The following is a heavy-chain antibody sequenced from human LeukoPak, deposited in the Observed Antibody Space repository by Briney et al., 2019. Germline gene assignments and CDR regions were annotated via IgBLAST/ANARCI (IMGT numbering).Heavy chain of an antibody. CDR2: ISYDGSNK. D-gene: IGHD3-22*01. J-gene: IGHJ5*02. Sequence: GRSLRLSCAASGFTFSSYAMHWVRQAPGKGLEWVAVISYDGSNKYYADSVKGRFTISRDNSKNTLYLQMNSLRAEDTAVYYCAREKYYYDSSGYSGWFDPWGQGTLVTVSS. V-gene: IGHV3-30-3*01. CDR1: GFTFSSYA. CDR3: AREKYYYDSSGYSGWFDP.